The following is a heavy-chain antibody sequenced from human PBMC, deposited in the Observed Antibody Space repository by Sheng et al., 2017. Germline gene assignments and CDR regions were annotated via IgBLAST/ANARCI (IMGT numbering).Heavy chain of an antibody. D-gene: IGHD2-15*01. J-gene: IGHJ5*01. CDR1: GYTFTGYY. Sequence: QVQLVQSGAEMKKPGASVKVSCKASGYTFTGYYMHWVRQAPGQGLEWMGRINPNSGGTNYAQKFQGRVTMTRDTSISTAYMELSRLRSDDTAVYYCARVRQLLRSNWFDPWGRGTVSPSPQ. CDR2: INPNSGGT. V-gene: IGHV1-2*06. CDR3: ARVRQLLRSNWFDP.